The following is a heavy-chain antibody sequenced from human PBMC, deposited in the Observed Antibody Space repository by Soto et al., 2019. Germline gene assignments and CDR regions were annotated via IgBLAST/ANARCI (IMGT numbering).Heavy chain of an antibody. V-gene: IGHV1-69*13. CDR1: GGTFSTYA. CDR2: IIPIFGTA. D-gene: IGHD1-26*01. Sequence: GVSVKVSCKASGGTFSTYAICWVRQAPGQGLEWMGGIIPIFGTANYAQKFQGRVTITADESTTTAYMELSSLRSEDTAVYYCAGDLQLGATSAFDIWGQGTLVTVSS. CDR3: AGDLQLGATSAFDI. J-gene: IGHJ3*02.